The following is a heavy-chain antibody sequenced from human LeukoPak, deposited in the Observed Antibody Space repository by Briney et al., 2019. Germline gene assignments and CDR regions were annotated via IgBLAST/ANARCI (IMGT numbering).Heavy chain of an antibody. Sequence: GGSLRLSCAASGFTFSSYEMNWVRQAPGKGLEWVANIKQDGSEKYYVDSVKGRFTISRDNAKNSVYLQMNSLSAEDPVVYHCAAAIGTAVGAKFDYWGQGTLVTVSS. D-gene: IGHD1-26*01. CDR2: IKQDGSEK. V-gene: IGHV3-7*01. CDR3: AAAIGTAVGAKFDY. CDR1: GFTFSSYE. J-gene: IGHJ4*02.